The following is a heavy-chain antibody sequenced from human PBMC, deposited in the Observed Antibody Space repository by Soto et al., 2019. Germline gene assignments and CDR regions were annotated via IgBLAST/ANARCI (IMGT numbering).Heavy chain of an antibody. J-gene: IGHJ4*02. CDR3: ARGPETRSTAYFDY. D-gene: IGHD2-2*01. CDR2: ISAYTGNT. V-gene: IGHV1-18*01. CDR1: GFSFTDYG. Sequence: QVQLVQSGAEVKKPGASVKVSCKASGFSFTDYGFTWVRQAPGEGLEWMGWISAYTGNTNYAQKVQGRVTMSTDTSTSTAYLELRSLRSDDTAVYYCARGPETRSTAYFDYWGQGTLVTVSS.